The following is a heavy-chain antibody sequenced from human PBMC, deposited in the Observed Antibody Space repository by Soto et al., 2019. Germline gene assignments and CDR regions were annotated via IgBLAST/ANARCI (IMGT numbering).Heavy chain of an antibody. V-gene: IGHV3-23*01. CDR3: ASPRGMLRGSIDY. J-gene: IGHJ4*02. CDR2: ITGRGSRT. Sequence: EMQLLESGGGLVQPGGSLSLSCAASGFTFSSYALSWVRQAPKKGLEWVSGITGRGSRTYYPDSVKGRFTISIDNSKNELYLQMNSLRDDDTAGYYCASPRGMLRGSIDYWGQGTLVTVSS. D-gene: IGHD3-10*01. CDR1: GFTFSSYA.